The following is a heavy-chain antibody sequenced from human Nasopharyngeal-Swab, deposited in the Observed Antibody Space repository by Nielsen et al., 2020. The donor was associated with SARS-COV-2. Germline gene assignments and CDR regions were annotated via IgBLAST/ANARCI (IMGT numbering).Heavy chain of an antibody. CDR2: TNPNSGGT. D-gene: IGHD6-19*01. V-gene: IGHV1-2*06. CDR3: ARSVAGTTHYYYYYGMDV. CDR1: GYTFTGYY. Sequence: ASVKVSCKASGYTFTGYYMHWVRQAPGQGLEWMGRTNPNSGGTNYAQKFQGRVTMTRDTSISTAYMELSRLRSDDTAVYYCARSVAGTTHYYYYYGMDVWGQGTTVTVSS. J-gene: IGHJ6*02.